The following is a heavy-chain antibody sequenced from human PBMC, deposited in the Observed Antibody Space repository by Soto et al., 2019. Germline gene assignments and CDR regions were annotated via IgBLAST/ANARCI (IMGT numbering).Heavy chain of an antibody. CDR2: INHSGLT. CDR3: ARGDQGRGRDDFWSGPRGPFDY. CDR1: GESFRGFY. D-gene: IGHD3-3*01. V-gene: IGHV4-34*01. J-gene: IGHJ4*02. Sequence: QVQIQQWGAGLLKPSETLSLTCAVSGESFRGFYWSWIRQPPGKGLEWIGEINHSGLTNCHPTLKSRVTMSVDTSKNQFSLKVNSVTAADTAVYYCARGDQGRGRDDFWSGPRGPFDYWGQGNLVTVSS.